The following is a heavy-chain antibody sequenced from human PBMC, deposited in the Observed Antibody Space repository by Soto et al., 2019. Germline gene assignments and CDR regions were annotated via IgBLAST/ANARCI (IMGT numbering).Heavy chain of an antibody. V-gene: IGHV1-18*01. CDR1: GYTFPSYD. CDR3: ARGFRVAATRWWFDP. CDR2: ISTYNGNT. D-gene: IGHD2-15*01. Sequence: ASVKVSCKASGYTFPSYDISWVRQAPGQGLEWMGWISTYNGNTNYAQKLQGRVTMTTDTSTSTAYMELRSLRSDDTAVYYCARGFRVAATRWWFDPWGQGTLVTVSS. J-gene: IGHJ5*02.